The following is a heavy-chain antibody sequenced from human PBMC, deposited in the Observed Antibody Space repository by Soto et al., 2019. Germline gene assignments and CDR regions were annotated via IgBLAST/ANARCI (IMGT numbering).Heavy chain of an antibody. CDR3: ARHFDYPAAFDI. CDR1: GGSISSSIYY. Sequence: QLQLQESGPRLVKPSETLSLTCTVSGGSISSSIYYWGWIRQPPGMGLGWIGSIYYSGSTNCNPSLKSRITMSVDTSRNQFSLRLTSVTAADTAVYYCARHFDYPAAFDIWGQGTVVTVSS. CDR2: IYYSGST. V-gene: IGHV4-39*01. J-gene: IGHJ3*02. D-gene: IGHD4-17*01.